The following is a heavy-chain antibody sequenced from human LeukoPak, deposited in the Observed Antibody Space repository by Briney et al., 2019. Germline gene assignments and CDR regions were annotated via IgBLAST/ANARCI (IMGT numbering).Heavy chain of an antibody. J-gene: IGHJ4*02. CDR3: TRDLSGDLFDY. D-gene: IGHD3-10*02. Sequence: GRSLRLSCTASGFTFGDYAMNWVRQAPGKGLEWVGFIRSKAYGGTTEYAASLKGRFTISRDDSKSIVYLQMNSLKTEDTAVYYCTRDLSGDLFDYWGQGTLVTVSS. CDR1: GFTFGDYA. V-gene: IGHV3-49*04. CDR2: IRSKAYGGTT.